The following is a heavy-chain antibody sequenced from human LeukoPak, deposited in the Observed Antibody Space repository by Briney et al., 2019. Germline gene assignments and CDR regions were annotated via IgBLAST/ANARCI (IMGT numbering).Heavy chain of an antibody. CDR2: IYYSGST. J-gene: IGHJ6*02. Sequence: SQTLSLTCTVSGGSISSGGYYWSWIRQHPGKGLEWIGYIYYSGSTYYNPSLKSRVTISVDTSKNQFSLKLSSVTAADTAEYYCARDRSSTSWYGMDVWGQGTTVTVSS. D-gene: IGHD2-2*01. V-gene: IGHV4-31*03. CDR3: ARDRSSTSWYGMDV. CDR1: GGSISSGGYY.